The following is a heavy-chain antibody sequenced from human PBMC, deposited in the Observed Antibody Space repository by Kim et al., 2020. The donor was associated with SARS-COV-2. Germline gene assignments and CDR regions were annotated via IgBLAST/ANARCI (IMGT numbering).Heavy chain of an antibody. J-gene: IGHJ5*02. D-gene: IGHD3-10*01. CDR2: INAGNGNT. CDR3: ARERLFGGFGELSPPFDP. Sequence: ASVKVSCKASGYTFTSYAMHWVRQAPGQRLEWMGWINAGNGNTKYSQKFQGRVTITRDTSASTAYMELSSLRSEDTAVYYCARERLFGGFGELSPPFDPWGQGTLVTVSS. CDR1: GYTFTSYA. V-gene: IGHV1-3*01.